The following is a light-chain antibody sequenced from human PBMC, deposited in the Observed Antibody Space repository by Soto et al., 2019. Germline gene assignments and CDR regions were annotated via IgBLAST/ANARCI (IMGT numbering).Light chain of an antibody. Sequence: EIVMTQSPATLSVSPGERATLSCRASQSVGSSLAWYQQKPGQAPRLLIYGASTRANGLPARFSGSASGTEFTLTITSLQSEDFAVYYCQQYVNWSWAFGQGTKV. CDR2: GAS. CDR1: QSVGSS. CDR3: QQYVNWSWA. J-gene: IGKJ1*01. V-gene: IGKV3-15*01.